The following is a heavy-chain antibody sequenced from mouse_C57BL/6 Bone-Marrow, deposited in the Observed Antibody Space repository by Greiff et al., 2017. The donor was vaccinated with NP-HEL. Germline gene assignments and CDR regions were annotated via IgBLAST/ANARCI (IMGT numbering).Heavy chain of an antibody. CDR1: GFTSSSYA. J-gene: IGHJ4*01. CDR2: ISSGGDYI. CDR3: TRGPLRRFYYYAMDY. V-gene: IGHV5-9-1*02. Sequence: EVKLVESGEGLVKPGGSLKLSCAASGFTSSSYAMSWVRQTPEKRLEWVAYISSGGDYIYYADTVKGRFTISRDNARNTLYLQMSSLKSEDTAMYYCTRGPLRRFYYYAMDYWGQGTSVTVSS. D-gene: IGHD2-4*01.